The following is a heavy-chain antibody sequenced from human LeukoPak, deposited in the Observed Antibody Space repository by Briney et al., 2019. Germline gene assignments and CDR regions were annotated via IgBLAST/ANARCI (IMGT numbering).Heavy chain of an antibody. J-gene: IGHJ4*02. Sequence: GGSLRLSCAASGFTFSSYAMSWVRQAPGKGLEWVAYIKSNIYYADSVKGRLTISIDNAKNLLYLQMNSLAADDTAVYYCARDDTSSWYQEYWGQGTLVTVSS. D-gene: IGHD6-13*01. CDR3: ARDDTSSWYQEY. CDR1: GFTFSSYA. CDR2: IKSNI. V-gene: IGHV3-21*05.